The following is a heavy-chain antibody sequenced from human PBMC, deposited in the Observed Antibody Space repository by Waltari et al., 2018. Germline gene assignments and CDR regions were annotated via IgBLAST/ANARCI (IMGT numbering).Heavy chain of an antibody. D-gene: IGHD2-21*02. CDR2: IWYDGSNK. CDR3: AKWEAVVTPGPDY. V-gene: IGHV3-30*18. J-gene: IGHJ4*02. CDR1: GFTFSSYG. Sequence: QVQLVESGGGVVQPGRSLRLSCAASGFTFSSYGMHWVRQAPGKGLEWVAVIWYDGSNKYYADSVKGRFTISRDNSKNTLYLQMNSLRAEDTAMYYSAKWEAVVTPGPDYWGQGTLVTVSS.